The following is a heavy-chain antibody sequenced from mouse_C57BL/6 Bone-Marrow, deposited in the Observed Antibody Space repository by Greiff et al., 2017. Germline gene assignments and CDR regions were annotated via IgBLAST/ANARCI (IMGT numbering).Heavy chain of an antibody. V-gene: IGHV5-9-1*02. CDR3: TRGGPYYSNYGAY. CDR2: ISSGGDYI. J-gene: IGHJ3*01. CDR1: GFTFSSYA. D-gene: IGHD2-5*01. Sequence: EVKLVESGEGLVKPGGSLKLSCAASGFTFSSYAMSWVRQTPEKRLEWVAYISSGGDYIYYADTVQGRFTISSDNARNTLYLQMSSLKAEDTAMYYCTRGGPYYSNYGAYWGKGTLVTVSA.